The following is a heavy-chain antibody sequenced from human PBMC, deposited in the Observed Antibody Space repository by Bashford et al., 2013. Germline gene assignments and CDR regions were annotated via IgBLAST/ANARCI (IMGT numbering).Heavy chain of an antibody. CDR3: TREIWGAGHIDH. CDR2: VYNSVTT. Sequence: SETLSLTCTVSGGSVNTRDYYWAWIRQPPGKGLEWIGTVYNSVTTYYNPSVRGRCTISRDSSKNTMDLQLDSLRPEDTAVYYCTREIWGAGHIDHWGQGTLVTVSS. J-gene: IGHJ4*02. D-gene: IGHD1-26*01. CDR1: GGSVNTRDYY. V-gene: IGHV4-39*02.